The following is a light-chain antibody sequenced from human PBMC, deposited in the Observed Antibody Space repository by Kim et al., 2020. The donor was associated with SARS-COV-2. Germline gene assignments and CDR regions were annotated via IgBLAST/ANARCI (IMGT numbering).Light chain of an antibody. CDR2: SAS. Sequence: EFVLTQSPGTLSLSPGERATLSCRTSQSVSSNYLSWYQQKPGQAPRLLIYSASSRATGIPDRFSGSGSGTDFTLTITRLEPEDFAVYYCQQYGRSLWTFGQGTKVDIK. CDR3: QQYGRSLWT. CDR1: QSVSSNY. J-gene: IGKJ1*01. V-gene: IGKV3-20*01.